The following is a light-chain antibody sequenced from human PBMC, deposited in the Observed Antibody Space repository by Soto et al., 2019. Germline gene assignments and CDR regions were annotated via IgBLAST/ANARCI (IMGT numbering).Light chain of an antibody. V-gene: IGKV1-9*01. J-gene: IGKJ5*01. CDR1: QGISSY. CDR2: AAS. CDR3: QQINSYLIT. Sequence: DIQLTQSPSFLSASVGDRVTITCRAIQGISSYLAWYQQKPGKAPKLLIYAASTLQSGVPSRLSGSGSGTEFTLTISSMQPEYFATYYCQQINSYLITFGQGTRLEIK.